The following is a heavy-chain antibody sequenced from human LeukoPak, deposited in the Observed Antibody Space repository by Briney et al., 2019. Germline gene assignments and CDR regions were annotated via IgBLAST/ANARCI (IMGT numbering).Heavy chain of an antibody. Sequence: TPSETLSLTCTVSGGSISSYYWSWIRLPPGKGLEWIGYIYYSGSTNYNPSLKSRVTISVDTSKNQFSLKLSSVTAADTAVYYCASRHGGEDYWGQGTLVTVSS. CDR3: ASRHGGEDY. CDR2: IYYSGST. V-gene: IGHV4-59*01. D-gene: IGHD3-10*01. J-gene: IGHJ4*02. CDR1: GGSISSYY.